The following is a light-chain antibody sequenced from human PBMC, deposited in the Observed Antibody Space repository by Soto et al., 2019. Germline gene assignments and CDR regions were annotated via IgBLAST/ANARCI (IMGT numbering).Light chain of an antibody. CDR2: NAS. J-gene: IGKJ4*01. Sequence: EIVLAQSPATLSLSPGERANLSCRASQSVGNFLAWYQHRPGQAPRLLILNASTRATGIPPRFSGSGSGTDFTLPISRLEPEDFAVYYCQQRRNWPLTFGGGTKVEIK. V-gene: IGKV3-11*01. CDR1: QSVGNF. CDR3: QQRRNWPLT.